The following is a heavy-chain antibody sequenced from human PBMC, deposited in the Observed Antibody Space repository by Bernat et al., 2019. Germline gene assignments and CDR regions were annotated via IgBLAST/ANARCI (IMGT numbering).Heavy chain of an antibody. Sequence: QVQLVESGGGVVQPGRSLRLSCAASGFTFSSYGMHWVRQAPGKGLEWVAVIWYDGSNKYYADSVKGRFTISRDNSKNTLYLQMNSLRAEDTAVYYCARDVVLWFRERPDAFDIWGQGTMVTVSS. CDR2: IWYDGSNK. CDR3: ARDVVLWFRERPDAFDI. V-gene: IGHV3-33*01. CDR1: GFTFSSYG. J-gene: IGHJ3*02. D-gene: IGHD3-10*01.